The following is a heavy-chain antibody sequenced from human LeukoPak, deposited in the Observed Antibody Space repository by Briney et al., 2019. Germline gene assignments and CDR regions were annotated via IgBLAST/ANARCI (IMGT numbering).Heavy chain of an antibody. CDR2: ISYDGSNK. D-gene: IGHD6-19*01. J-gene: IGHJ5*01. Sequence: PGRSLRLSCAASGFTFSSYGMHWVRQAPGKGLEWVAVISYDGSNKYYADSVKGRFTISRDNSKNTLYLQLNTLRADDTAVHYCAKPISGGLAVTADWFAPWGQGTLVVVSS. V-gene: IGHV3-30*18. CDR3: AKPISGGLAVTADWFAP. CDR1: GFTFSSYG.